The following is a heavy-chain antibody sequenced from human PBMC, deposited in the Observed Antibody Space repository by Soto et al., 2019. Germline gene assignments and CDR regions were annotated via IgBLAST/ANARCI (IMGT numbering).Heavy chain of an antibody. V-gene: IGHV3-53*01. J-gene: IGHJ4*01. D-gene: IGHD2-21*01. CDR3: VSRIPSWVFDY. Sequence: HPGGSLRLSCGASGLSVSDNYMGWVRQAPGRGLEWVSVMYAGGDTHYADSVKGRFTISRDKSENTLYLQMNSLRDEDTGVYFCVSRIPSWVFDYWGLGTLVTVSP. CDR1: GLSVSDNY. CDR2: MYAGGDT.